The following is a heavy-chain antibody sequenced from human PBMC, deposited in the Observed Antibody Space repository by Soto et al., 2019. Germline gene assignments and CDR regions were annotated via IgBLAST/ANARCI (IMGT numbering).Heavy chain of an antibody. CDR2: IVVGSGNT. V-gene: IGHV1-58*01. D-gene: IGHD2-21*02. J-gene: IGHJ3*02. CDR3: AADSAAVVTHNDAFDI. CDR1: GFTLTSSA. Sequence: ASVKVSCKASGFTLTSSAVQWVRQARGQLLEWMVCIVVGSGNTNYAQKFQERVTITRDMSTSKANMELSSLRFEETAVYYWAADSAAVVTHNDAFDIWG.